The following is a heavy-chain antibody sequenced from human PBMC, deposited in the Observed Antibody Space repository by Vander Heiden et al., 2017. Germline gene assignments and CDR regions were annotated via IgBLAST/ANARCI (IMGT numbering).Heavy chain of an antibody. V-gene: IGHV1-69*06. CDR2: IIPSCGTG. J-gene: IGHJ4*02. Sequence: QVQLLQSGPEAKNPRSSVKASCQASGRTFSSYASSGGRQAPGQGRGGVGGIIPSCGTGNCGQKCEGRVTITAEKSRSAAYMGRSMLRSEDTAEYCCGRAKGLGSIVGDTRWDYWGQGTMVTVSS. CDR1: GRTFSSYA. D-gene: IGHD1-26*01. CDR3: GRAKGLGSIVGDTRWDY.